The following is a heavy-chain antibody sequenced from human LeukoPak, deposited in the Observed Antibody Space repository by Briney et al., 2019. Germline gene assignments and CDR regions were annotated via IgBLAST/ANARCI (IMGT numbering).Heavy chain of an antibody. CDR2: FDPEDGET. D-gene: IGHD1-7*01. CDR3: ATGLTGTGYYYYYMDV. CDR1: GYTLTELS. J-gene: IGHJ6*03. Sequence: GASVKVSCKVSGYTLTELSMHWVRQAPGKGLEWMGGFDPEDGETIYAQKFQGRVTMTEDTSTDRAYMELSRLRSEDTAVYYCATGLTGTGYYYYYMDVWGKGTTVTVSS. V-gene: IGHV1-24*01.